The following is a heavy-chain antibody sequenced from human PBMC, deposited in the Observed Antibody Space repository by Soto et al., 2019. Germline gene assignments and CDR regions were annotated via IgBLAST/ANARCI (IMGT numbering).Heavy chain of an antibody. D-gene: IGHD6-6*01. J-gene: IGHJ4*02. V-gene: IGHV4-39*01. CDR1: GGSISSSSYY. Sequence: SETLSLTCTVSGGSISSSSYYWGWIRQPPGKGLEWIGSIYYSGSTYYNPSLKSRVTISVDTSKNQFSLKLSSVTAADTAVYYCARGDSSSWSTVLDYWGQGTLVTVSS. CDR3: ARGDSSSWSTVLDY. CDR2: IYYSGST.